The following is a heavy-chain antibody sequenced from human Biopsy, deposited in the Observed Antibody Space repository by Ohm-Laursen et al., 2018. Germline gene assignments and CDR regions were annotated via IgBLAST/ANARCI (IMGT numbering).Heavy chain of an antibody. CDR2: ISYTGYT. J-gene: IGHJ4*02. CDR1: GGSFTGHY. Sequence: GTLSLTWTVSGGSFTGHYWSWVRQPPGKGLEWIGHISYTGYTSYNASLKSRVTISVGTSRNHFSLRLSSLTAADTAVYYCARGSNDFGGLYFPRWGQGTLLTVSS. V-gene: IGHV4-59*11. D-gene: IGHD4-23*01. CDR3: ARGSNDFGGLYFPR.